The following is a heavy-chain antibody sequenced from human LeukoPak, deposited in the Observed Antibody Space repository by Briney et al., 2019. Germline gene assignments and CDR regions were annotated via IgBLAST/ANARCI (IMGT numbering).Heavy chain of an antibody. D-gene: IGHD6-6*01. CDR1: GXSISSYY. Sequence: SETLSLTCTVSGXSISSYYWSWIRQPPGQGLESIGYIYYSGSTNYNPSLKSRVTISVDTSKNQFSLKLSSVTAADTAVYYCARVDPDSSSTLEVFDYWGQGTLVTVSP. J-gene: IGHJ4*02. V-gene: IGHV4-59*01. CDR2: IYYSGST. CDR3: ARVDPDSSSTLEVFDY.